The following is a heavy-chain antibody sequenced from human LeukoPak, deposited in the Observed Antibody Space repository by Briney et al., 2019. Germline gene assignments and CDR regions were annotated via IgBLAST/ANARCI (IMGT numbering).Heavy chain of an antibody. J-gene: IGHJ4*02. CDR1: GFTFSSYA. Sequence: PGGSLRLSCAASGFTFSSYAMSWVRQAPGKGLEWVSAISGSGGSTYYADSVKGRFTISRDNAENSLYLQMYSLRAEDTAVYYCARVIRSGWYYFDYWGQGALVTVSS. CDR2: ISGSGGST. D-gene: IGHD6-19*01. CDR3: ARVIRSGWYYFDY. V-gene: IGHV3-23*01.